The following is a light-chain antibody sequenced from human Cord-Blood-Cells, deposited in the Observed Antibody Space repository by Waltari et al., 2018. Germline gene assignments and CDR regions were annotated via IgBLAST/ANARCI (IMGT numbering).Light chain of an antibody. Sequence: DIVMTQSPDSLAVSLGERATINCKSSQSVLYSSNNKNYLAWYQQKPGQPPKLLIYWASTRESGVPDRFSGSGSGTEFTLTISSLQAEDVAVYYCQQYYSIFTFGGGTKVEIK. J-gene: IGKJ4*01. CDR3: QQYYSIFT. V-gene: IGKV4-1*01. CDR2: WAS. CDR1: QSVLYSSNNKNY.